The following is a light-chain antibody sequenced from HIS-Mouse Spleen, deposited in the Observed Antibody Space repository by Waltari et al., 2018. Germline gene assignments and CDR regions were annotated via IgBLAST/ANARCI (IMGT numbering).Light chain of an antibody. CDR1: SSNIGNNA. Sequence: QSVLTQPPSVSEAPRQRVTISCSGSSSNIGNNAVNWYQQLPGKAPKLLLYYDDLLPSGVSDRSSGSKSGTSASLAISGLQSEDEADYYCAAWDDRLNGWVFGGGTKLTVL. J-gene: IGLJ3*02. V-gene: IGLV1-36*01. CDR2: YDD. CDR3: AAWDDRLNGWV.